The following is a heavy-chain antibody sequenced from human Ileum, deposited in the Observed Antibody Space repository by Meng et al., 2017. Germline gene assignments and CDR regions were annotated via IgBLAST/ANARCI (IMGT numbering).Heavy chain of an antibody. D-gene: IGHD2-21*02. CDR3: ARVYYCSGDCYTNYFDY. CDR2: VSGNNGNR. V-gene: IGHV1-18*01. J-gene: IGHJ4*02. CDR1: GYIFDYFG. Sequence: GESLKISCKASGYIFDYFGISWVRQAPGQGLEWMGWVSGNNGNRRYAQNLQGRVTMTADTSTNTSYMELRSLRSDDTAMYYCARVYYCSGDCYTNYFDYWGQGTLVTVSS.